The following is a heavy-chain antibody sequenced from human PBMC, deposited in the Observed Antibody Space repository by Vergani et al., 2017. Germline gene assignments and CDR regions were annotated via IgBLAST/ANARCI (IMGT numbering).Heavy chain of an antibody. CDR2: MNPKSGNT. V-gene: IGHV1-8*01. CDR3: ARGVLDSKYRHNWFGP. D-gene: IGHD3/OR15-3a*01. CDR1: GYNFTSFD. J-gene: IGHJ5*02. Sequence: VQLVESGGGLVKPGSSVKVSCKASGYNFTSFDINWVRLATGQGLEWMGWMNPKSGNTAYAAKFQGRITMTRDSSTDTAYMDMKSLRSEDTAIYFCARGVLDSKYRHNWFGPWGQGTVVTVSS.